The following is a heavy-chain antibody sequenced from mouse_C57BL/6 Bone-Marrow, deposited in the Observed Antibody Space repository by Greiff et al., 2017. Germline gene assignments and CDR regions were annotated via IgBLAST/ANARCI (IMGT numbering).Heavy chain of an antibody. CDR2: ISDGGSYT. CDR1: GFTFSSYA. J-gene: IGHJ2*01. Sequence: EVKLVESGGGLVKPGGSLKLSCAASGFTFSSYAMSWVRQTPEKRLEWVATISDGGSYTYYPDNVKGRFTISRDNAKNNLYLQMSHLKSEDTAMYYCARRFYGSSPYYFDDWGQGTTLTVSS. CDR3: ARRFYGSSPYYFDD. V-gene: IGHV5-4*03. D-gene: IGHD1-1*01.